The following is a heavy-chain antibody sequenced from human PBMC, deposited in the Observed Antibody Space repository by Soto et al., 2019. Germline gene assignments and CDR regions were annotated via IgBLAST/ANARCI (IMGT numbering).Heavy chain of an antibody. CDR3: SIGSWSAETFDV. CDR2: IIPMLPVT. D-gene: IGHD2-2*01. V-gene: IGHV1-69*02. J-gene: IGHJ3*01. CDR1: GGTFNTYT. Sequence: QVHLIQSGAEVKKPVSSVKVSCKAAGGTFNTYTLFWVRQAPGHGLEWMGRIIPMLPVTNSAQKFQGRLTLTAHKSTGTAFMELTSLTSDDTAVYYCSIGSWSAETFDVWGQGTMVTVSS.